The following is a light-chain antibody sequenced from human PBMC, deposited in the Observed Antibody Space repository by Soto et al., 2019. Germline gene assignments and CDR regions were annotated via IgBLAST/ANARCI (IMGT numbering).Light chain of an antibody. V-gene: IGKV3-15*01. J-gene: IGKJ2*01. CDR3: QQYGSSPMYT. Sequence: EVVMTQSPATLSVTPGERATLSCRASQSVSNNLAWYQQKPGQAPRLLIYGASTRATGIPARFSGSGSGTEFTLTISRLEPEDFAVYYCQQYGSSPMYTFGQGSKLEIK. CDR1: QSVSNN. CDR2: GAS.